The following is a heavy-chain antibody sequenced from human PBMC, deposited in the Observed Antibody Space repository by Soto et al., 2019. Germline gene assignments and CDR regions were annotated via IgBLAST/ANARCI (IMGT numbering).Heavy chain of an antibody. J-gene: IGHJ4*02. Sequence: QITLKESGPTLVKPTQTLTLTCTFSGFSLSTSGVGVGWIRQPPGKALEWLALIYWDDDKRYSPSLKSRLTITKDTSKNQLVLKMTNMDPVETATYYCANRGLSNDILTGYYNGPPLDYWGQGTLVTVSS. CDR2: IYWDDDK. D-gene: IGHD3-9*01. CDR3: ANRGLSNDILTGYYNGPPLDY. CDR1: GFSLSTSGVG. V-gene: IGHV2-5*02.